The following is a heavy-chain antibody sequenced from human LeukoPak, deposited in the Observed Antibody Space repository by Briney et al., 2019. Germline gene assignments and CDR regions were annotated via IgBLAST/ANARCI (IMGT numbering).Heavy chain of an antibody. CDR1: GFTFSSYA. D-gene: IGHD3-9*01. J-gene: IGHJ5*02. CDR2: ISYDGSNK. Sequence: GRSLRLSCAASGFTFSSYAMHWVRQAPGKGLEWVAVISYDGSNKYYADSVKGRFTISRDNSKNTLYLQMNSLRAEDTAVYYCASDKRLDTWGQGTLVTVSS. V-gene: IGHV3-30*04. CDR3: ASDKRLDT.